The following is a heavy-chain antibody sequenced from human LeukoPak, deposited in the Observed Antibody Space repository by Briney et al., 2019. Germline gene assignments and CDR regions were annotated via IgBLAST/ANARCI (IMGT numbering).Heavy chain of an antibody. CDR3: ARHPGYGDYGPGRYYYGMDV. J-gene: IGHJ6*02. CDR2: IYYSGST. CDR1: GGSISSYY. V-gene: IGHV4-59*08. D-gene: IGHD4-17*01. Sequence: PSETLSLTCTVSGGSISSYYWSWIRQPPGKGLEWIGYIYYSGSTNYNPSLKSRVTISVDTSKNQFSLKLSSVTAADTAVYYCARHPGYGDYGPGRYYYGMDVWGQWTTVTVSS.